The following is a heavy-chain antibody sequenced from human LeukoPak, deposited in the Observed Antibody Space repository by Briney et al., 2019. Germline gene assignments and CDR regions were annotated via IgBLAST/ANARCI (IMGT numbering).Heavy chain of an antibody. Sequence: GGSLRLSCAASGFTFSSYGMHWVRQAPGKGLEWVAVISYDGSNKYYADSVKGRFTISRDNSKNTLYLQMNSLRAEDTAVYYCARDKYSSGMSFDYWGQGTLVTVSS. CDR2: ISYDGSNK. D-gene: IGHD6-19*01. J-gene: IGHJ4*02. V-gene: IGHV3-30*03. CDR1: GFTFSSYG. CDR3: ARDKYSSGMSFDY.